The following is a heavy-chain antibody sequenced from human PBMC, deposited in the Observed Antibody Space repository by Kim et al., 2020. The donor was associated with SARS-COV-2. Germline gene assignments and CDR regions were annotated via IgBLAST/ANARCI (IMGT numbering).Heavy chain of an antibody. Sequence: FQGRVTITRDTSASTAYMELSSLRSEDTAVYYCARVPLSSWYALYFDYWGQGTLVTVSS. J-gene: IGHJ4*02. V-gene: IGHV1-3*01. D-gene: IGHD6-13*01. CDR3: ARVPLSSWYALYFDY.